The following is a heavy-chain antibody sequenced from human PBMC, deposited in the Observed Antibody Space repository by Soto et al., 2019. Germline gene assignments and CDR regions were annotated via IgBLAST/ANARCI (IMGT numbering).Heavy chain of an antibody. Sequence: QVQLVQSGAEVKKPGSSVKVSCKASGGTFSSYTISWVRQAPGQGLEWMGRIIPILGIANYAQKFQGRVTITADKSTSTAYMELSGLRSEDTAVYYCARDQGGYCSGGSCYFHYYGMDVWGQGTTVTVSS. D-gene: IGHD2-15*01. CDR3: ARDQGGYCSGGSCYFHYYGMDV. J-gene: IGHJ6*02. V-gene: IGHV1-69*08. CDR1: GGTFSSYT. CDR2: IIPILGIA.